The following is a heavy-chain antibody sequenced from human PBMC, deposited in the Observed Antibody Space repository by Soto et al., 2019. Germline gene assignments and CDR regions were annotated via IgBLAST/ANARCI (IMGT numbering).Heavy chain of an antibody. CDR3: ARDRSLCSGGSCYSSAFDS. Sequence: ASVKVSCKASGYTFTSYGISWVRQAPGQGLEWMGWISAYNGNTNYAQKLQGRVTMTTDTSTSTAYMELRSLRSDDTAVYYCARDRSLCSGGSCYSSAFDSRGQGTRVTVSS. D-gene: IGHD2-15*01. V-gene: IGHV1-18*01. J-gene: IGHJ3*02. CDR2: ISAYNGNT. CDR1: GYTFTSYG.